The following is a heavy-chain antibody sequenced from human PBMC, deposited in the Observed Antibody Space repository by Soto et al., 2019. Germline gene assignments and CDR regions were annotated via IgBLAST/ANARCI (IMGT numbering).Heavy chain of an antibody. Sequence: QVQLQESGPGLVKPSQTLSLTCTVSGGSISNGDYYWTWIRQHPGKGLEWIGYIYYSGSTYYNPSLKRRITISVDTSKNQFAPKPGLGTVADTAEYYWAGGGGQLTGTNTSFRWFDSWGQGTLVTVSS. J-gene: IGHJ5*01. CDR2: IYYSGST. CDR1: GGSISNGDYY. V-gene: IGHV4-31*03. D-gene: IGHD1-20*01. CDR3: AGGGGQLTGTNTSFRWFDS.